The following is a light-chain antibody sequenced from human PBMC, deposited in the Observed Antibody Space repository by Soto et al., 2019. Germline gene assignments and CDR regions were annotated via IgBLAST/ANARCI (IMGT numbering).Light chain of an antibody. J-gene: IGKJ1*01. Sequence: DIQMTQSPSTLSASVGDRFTITCRASQSISGWLAWYQQKPGKAPKLLIYDASSLESGVPSRFSGSGSGTEFTLTISSLQPDDFATYYCQQYNSYSTFGQGTTVDIK. CDR1: QSISGW. V-gene: IGKV1-5*01. CDR3: QQYNSYST. CDR2: DAS.